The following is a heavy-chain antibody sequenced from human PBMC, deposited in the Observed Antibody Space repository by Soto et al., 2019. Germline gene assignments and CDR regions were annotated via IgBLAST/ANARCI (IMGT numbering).Heavy chain of an antibody. CDR3: SREYTKTVDGPTPYYFDY. V-gene: IGHV4-4*07. J-gene: IGHJ4*02. CDR2: IYTSEDT. CDR1: GDSISSYY. Sequence: SETLSLTCAVSGDSISSYYWSWIRQPAGKGLEWIGRIYTSEDTNYNPSLKSRVTMSVDTSKNQFSLKLSSVTAADTAVYYCSREYTKTVDGPTPYYFDYWGQGTLVTVSS. D-gene: IGHD6-19*01.